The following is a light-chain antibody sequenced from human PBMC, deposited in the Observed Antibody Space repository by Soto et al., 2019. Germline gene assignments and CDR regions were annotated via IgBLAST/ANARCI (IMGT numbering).Light chain of an antibody. V-gene: IGLV2-14*02. CDR1: SSDVGAYNL. CDR3: SSYTYKTTPLVL. Sequence: QSALTQPASVSGSPGQSITISCTGTSSDVGAYNLVSWYQQHPGKAPKLMIYDVSHRPSGVSNRFSGSKSGNTASLTISGLQAEDEANYYCSSYTYKTTPLVLFVGGTHLTDL. CDR2: DVS. J-gene: IGLJ2*01.